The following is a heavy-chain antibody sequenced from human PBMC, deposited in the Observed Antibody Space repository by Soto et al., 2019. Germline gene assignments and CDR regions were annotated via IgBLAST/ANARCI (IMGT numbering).Heavy chain of an antibody. CDR3: AKDPLYYDSSGYYYLPWFDP. J-gene: IGHJ5*02. V-gene: IGHV3-23*01. CDR2: ISGSGGST. Sequence: PGGSLRLSCAASGFTFSSYAMSWVRQAPGKGLEWVSAISGSGGSTYYADSVKGRFTISRDNSKNTLYLQMNSLRAEDTAVYYCAKDPLYYDSSGYYYLPWFDPWGQGTLVTVSS. CDR1: GFTFSSYA. D-gene: IGHD3-22*01.